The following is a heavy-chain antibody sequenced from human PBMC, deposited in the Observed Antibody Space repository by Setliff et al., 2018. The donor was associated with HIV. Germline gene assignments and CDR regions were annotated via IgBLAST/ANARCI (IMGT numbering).Heavy chain of an antibody. J-gene: IGHJ4*02. V-gene: IGHV4-39*07. Sequence: SETLSLTCTVSGGSISSSSYYWGWIRQPPGKGLEWVGEINHSGSTNYNSSLNSRVTISVDTSQTQFSLNLTSVTAADTAVYYCVTVYYNFWSGYRGFFEYWGQGTTVTV. CDR2: INHSGST. D-gene: IGHD3-3*01. CDR1: GGSISSSSYY. CDR3: VTVYYNFWSGYRGFFEY.